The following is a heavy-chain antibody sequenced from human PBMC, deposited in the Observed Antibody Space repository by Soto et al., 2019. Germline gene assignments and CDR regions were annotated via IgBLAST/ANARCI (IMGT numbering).Heavy chain of an antibody. CDR3: AKGTHYYDSSGYYYDFDY. D-gene: IGHD3-22*01. CDR2: ISYDGSNK. Sequence: GGSLRLSCAASGFTFSSYGMHWVRQAPGKGLEWVAVISYDGSNKYYADSVKGRFTISRDNSKNTLYLQMNSLRAEDTAVYYCAKGTHYYDSSGYYYDFDYWGQGTLVTVS. V-gene: IGHV3-30*18. CDR1: GFTFSSYG. J-gene: IGHJ4*02.